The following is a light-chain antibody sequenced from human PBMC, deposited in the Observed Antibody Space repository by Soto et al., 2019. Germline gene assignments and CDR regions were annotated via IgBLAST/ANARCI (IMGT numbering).Light chain of an antibody. Sequence: AIRMTQSPSSLSASTGDRATITCRASKGISSYLAWYQQKPGKAPKLLIYAASTLQSGVPSRFSGSGSGTDFTLTISCLQSEDFATYYCQQYYTYPRRTFGQGTKVEIK. J-gene: IGKJ1*01. CDR1: KGISSY. CDR2: AAS. V-gene: IGKV1-8*01. CDR3: QQYYTYPRRT.